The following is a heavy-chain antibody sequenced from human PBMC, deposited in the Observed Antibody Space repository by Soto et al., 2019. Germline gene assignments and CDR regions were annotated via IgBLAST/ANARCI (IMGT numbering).Heavy chain of an antibody. CDR2: ISRSSSSTNII. CDR1: GFTFSTYS. Sequence: LRLSCAASGFTFSTYSMNWVRQAPGKGLEWVSYISRSSSSTNIIYYTDSVRGRFTISRDNARNSLYLQMSSLRDEDTAVYYCARGHYSGHLFDYWGRGSLVTVSS. CDR3: ARGHYSGHLFDY. D-gene: IGHD5-12*01. V-gene: IGHV3-48*02. J-gene: IGHJ4*02.